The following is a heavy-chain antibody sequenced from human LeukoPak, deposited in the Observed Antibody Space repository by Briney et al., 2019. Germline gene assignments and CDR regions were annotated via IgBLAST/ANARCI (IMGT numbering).Heavy chain of an antibody. D-gene: IGHD2-2*01. V-gene: IGHV3-23*01. J-gene: IGHJ4*02. CDR1: GFTFSSYA. CDR3: ALMICSTTSCWIDY. Sequence: GGSLRLSCAASGFTFSSYAMSWVRQAPGKGLEWVSAISGSGGSTYYADSAKGRFTISTGDAKNSLYLQMNSLRAEDTAVYYCALMICSTTSCWIDYWGQGTLVTVSS. CDR2: ISGSGGST.